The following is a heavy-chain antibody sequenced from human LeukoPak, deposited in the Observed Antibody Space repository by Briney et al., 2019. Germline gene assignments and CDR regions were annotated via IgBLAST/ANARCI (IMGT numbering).Heavy chain of an antibody. V-gene: IGHV4-39*01. CDR2: IYYSGST. J-gene: IGHJ4*02. D-gene: IGHD3-22*01. CDR3: ARRQPTYYYDTPTED. CDR1: GGSISSSSYY. Sequence: SETLSLTCTVSGGSISSSSYYWGWIRQPPGKGLEWIGSIYYSGSTYYNPSLKSRVTISVDTSKNQFSLKLSSVTAADTAEYYCARRQPTYYYDTPTEDWGQGTLVTVSS.